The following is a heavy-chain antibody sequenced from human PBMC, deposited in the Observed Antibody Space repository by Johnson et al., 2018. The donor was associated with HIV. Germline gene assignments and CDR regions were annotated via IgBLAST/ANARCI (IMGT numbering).Heavy chain of an antibody. J-gene: IGHJ3*02. Sequence: QVQLVESGGGVVQPGRSLRLSCAASGFTFSSYAMHWVRQAPGKGLEWVAVISYDGSNKYYATEYAASVKGRFTISRDDSRNTAYLQMNSLKTEDTAVYYCSKFVGYCSGGGCYTPGDIWGQGTMVTVSS. CDR3: SKFVGYCSGGGCYTPGDI. D-gene: IGHD2-15*01. CDR2: ISYDGSNK. V-gene: IGHV3-30-3*01. CDR1: GFTFSSYA.